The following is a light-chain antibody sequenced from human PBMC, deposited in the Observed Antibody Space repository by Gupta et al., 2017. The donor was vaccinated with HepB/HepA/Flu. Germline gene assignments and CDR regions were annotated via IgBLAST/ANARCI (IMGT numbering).Light chain of an antibody. J-gene: IGLJ2*01. CDR2: EVS. CDR3: SSYAGSNNVV. Sequence: QSALTPPPSASGSPGPSVTISCPGTSSDVGGYNYVSWYQQHPGKAPKLMIYEVSKRPAGVPDRFSGSKAGNTASLTVSGRQAEEEADYYCSSYAGSNNVVFGGGTKLTGL. CDR1: SSDVGGYNY. V-gene: IGLV2-8*01.